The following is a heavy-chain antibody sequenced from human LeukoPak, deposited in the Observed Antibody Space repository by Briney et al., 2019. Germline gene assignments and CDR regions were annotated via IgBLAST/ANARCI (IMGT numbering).Heavy chain of an antibody. D-gene: IGHD2-2*01. CDR2: IYYSGST. CDR1: GGSISSYY. J-gene: IGHJ4*02. V-gene: IGHV4-59*12. Sequence: PSETLSLTCTVSGGSISSYYWSWIRQPPGKGLEWIGYIYYSGSTNYNPSLKSRVTVSLDTSKNQFSLTLNSVTAADTAVYYCATGIDRSKTGYWGQGTLVTVSS. CDR3: ATGIDRSKTGY.